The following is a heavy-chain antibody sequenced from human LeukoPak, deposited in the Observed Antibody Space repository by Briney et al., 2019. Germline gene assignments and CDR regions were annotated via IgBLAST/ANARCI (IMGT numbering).Heavy chain of an antibody. J-gene: IGHJ6*03. V-gene: IGHV1-69*05. CDR1: GYTFTSYG. CDR3: ARAAWVVGSYYMDV. D-gene: IGHD2-2*01. Sequence: ASVKVSCKASGYTFTSYGISWVRQAPGQGLEWMGGIIPIFGTANYAQKFQGRVTITTDESTSTAYMELSSLRSEDTAVYYCARAAWVVGSYYMDVWGKGTTVTVSS. CDR2: IIPIFGTA.